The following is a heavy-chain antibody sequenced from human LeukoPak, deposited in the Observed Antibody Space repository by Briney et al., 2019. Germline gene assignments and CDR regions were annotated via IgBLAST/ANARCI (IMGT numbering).Heavy chain of an antibody. CDR1: GFIVSSNY. Sequence: PGGSLRLSCAASGFIVSSNYMSWVRQAPGKGLEWVSFIYRGGAAYYADSVKDRFTISRDNSKNTLYLQMNGLRVEDTAVYYCARVADYDGSGYSHVFDIWGQGTMVTVSS. D-gene: IGHD3-22*01. J-gene: IGHJ3*02. CDR2: IYRGGAA. CDR3: ARVADYDGSGYSHVFDI. V-gene: IGHV3-53*01.